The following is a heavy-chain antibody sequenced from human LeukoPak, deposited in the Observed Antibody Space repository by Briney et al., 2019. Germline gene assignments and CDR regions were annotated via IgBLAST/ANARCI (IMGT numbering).Heavy chain of an antibody. CDR3: ARVGYSGYDEGWFDP. D-gene: IGHD5-12*01. V-gene: IGHV1-69*01. CDR2: IIPIFGTA. J-gene: IGHJ5*02. Sequence: SVKVSCKASGGTFSSYAISWVRQAPGQGLEWMGGIIPIFGTANYAQKFQGRVTITPDESTSTAYMELSSLRSEDTAVYYCARVGYSGYDEGWFDPWGQGTLVTVSS. CDR1: GGTFSSYA.